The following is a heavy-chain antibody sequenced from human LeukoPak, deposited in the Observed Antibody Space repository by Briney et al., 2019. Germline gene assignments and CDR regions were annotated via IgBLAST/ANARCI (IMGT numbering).Heavy chain of an antibody. D-gene: IGHD2-2*01. V-gene: IGHV3-21*01. CDR1: GFTFSSYS. J-gene: IGHJ3*02. CDR3: ARFETCSSTSCDDAFDI. Sequence: GGSLRLSCAASGFTFSSYSMNWVRQAPGKGLEWVSSITSSGSFIYFADSVKGRFTISRDNAKNSLYLQMNSLRAEDSAVYYCARFETCSSTSCDDAFDIWGQGTLVTVSS. CDR2: ITSSGSFI.